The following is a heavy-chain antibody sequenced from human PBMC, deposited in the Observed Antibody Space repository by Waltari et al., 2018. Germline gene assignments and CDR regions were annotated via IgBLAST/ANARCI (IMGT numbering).Heavy chain of an antibody. V-gene: IGHV4-4*02. J-gene: IGHJ4*02. CDR1: GDPISSHYG. D-gene: IGHD2-2*01. CDR2: VHHSGRT. CDR3: AGDRAIGLFFDY. Sequence: QVHLQESAPRLLKPSGTLSLTCAVPGDPISSHYGWSWVRQSPGKGLEWIGQVHHSGRTHYNPSLQSRVTISVDKSKNQFSLNLNSVTAADTAVYYCAGDRAIGLFFDYWGQGTLVTVSS.